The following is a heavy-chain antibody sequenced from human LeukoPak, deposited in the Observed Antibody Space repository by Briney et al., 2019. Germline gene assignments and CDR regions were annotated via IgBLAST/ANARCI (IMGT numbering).Heavy chain of an antibody. CDR2: IRSNARGGTT. J-gene: IGHJ3*01. V-gene: IGHV3-15*01. CDR3: STEGYSYGYHALNA. D-gene: IGHD5-18*01. Sequence: PGGSLRLSCAASGFTVSDAWMTWVRQAPGRGLEWVGRIRSNARGGTTDYAASVKGNFTISRDDSKNTVYLQMDSLTTEDTAVYYCSTEGYSYGYHALNAWGPGSMVTVSS. CDR1: GFTVSDAW.